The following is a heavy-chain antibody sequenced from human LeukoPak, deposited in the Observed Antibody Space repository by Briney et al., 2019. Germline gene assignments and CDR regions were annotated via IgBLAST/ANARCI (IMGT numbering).Heavy chain of an antibody. CDR3: ARGPHSNDCGDYGGSRHWYFDL. Sequence: SVKVSCKASGGTFSSYAISWVRQAPGQGLEWMGGIIPIFGTANYAQKFQGRVTITADESTSTAYMELSSLRSEDTAVYYCARGPHSNDCGDYGGSRHWYFDLWGRGTLVTVSS. J-gene: IGHJ2*01. D-gene: IGHD4-17*01. V-gene: IGHV1-69*13. CDR1: GGTFSSYA. CDR2: IIPIFGTA.